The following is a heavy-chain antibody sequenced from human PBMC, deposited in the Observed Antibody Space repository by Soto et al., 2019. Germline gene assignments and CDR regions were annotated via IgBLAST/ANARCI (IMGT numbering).Heavy chain of an antibody. Sequence: QVQLVESGGGVVQPGRSLRLSCAASGFTFSSYGMHWVRQAPGKGLEWVAVISYDGSNKYYADSVKGRFTISRDNSKNTLYLQMNSLRAEDTAVYYCAKGNIVLMVYAISGMDVW. CDR2: ISYDGSNK. V-gene: IGHV3-30*18. CDR3: AKGNIVLMVYAISGMDV. CDR1: GFTFSSYG. J-gene: IGHJ6*01. D-gene: IGHD2-8*01.